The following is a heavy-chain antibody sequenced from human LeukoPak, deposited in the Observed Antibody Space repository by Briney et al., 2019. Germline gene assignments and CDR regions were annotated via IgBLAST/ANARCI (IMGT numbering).Heavy chain of an antibody. V-gene: IGHV3-66*02. CDR3: ARLPIY. CDR2: IYIDGNT. J-gene: IGHJ4*02. CDR1: GVTVSSHF. Sequence: PGGSLRLSCAASGVTVSSHFMTWVRRAPGKRLEWVSVIYIDGNTYYADSVKGRFTISRDASKNMLYLQMNSLTPEDTAVYYCARLPIYWGQGTLVTVSS.